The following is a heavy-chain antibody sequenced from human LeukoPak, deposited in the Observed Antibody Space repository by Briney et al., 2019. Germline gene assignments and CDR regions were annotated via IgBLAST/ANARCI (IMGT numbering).Heavy chain of an antibody. CDR1: GFTFSSYN. Sequence: PGGSLRLSCAASGFTFSSYNMNWVRQAPGKGLEWISYINSDSSTIYYADSVKGRFTISRDSAKNSLYLQMNSLRAEDTAVYYCARQRGGPTDYWGQGTLVTVSS. CDR2: INSDSSTI. D-gene: IGHD3-10*01. CDR3: ARQRGGPTDY. V-gene: IGHV3-48*01. J-gene: IGHJ4*02.